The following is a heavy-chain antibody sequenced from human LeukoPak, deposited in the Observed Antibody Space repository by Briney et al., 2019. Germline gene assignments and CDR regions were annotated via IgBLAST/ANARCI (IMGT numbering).Heavy chain of an antibody. D-gene: IGHD1-26*01. CDR1: GYTFTSYY. CDR3: ARGISGGFDY. Sequence: EASVKVSCKASGYTFTSYYMHWVRQAPGQGLEWMGIINPSGGSTSYAQKFQGRVTMTRDTSTSTAYMELRSLRSGDTAMYYCARGISGGFDYWGQGTLVTVSS. J-gene: IGHJ4*02. CDR2: INPSGGST. V-gene: IGHV1-46*01.